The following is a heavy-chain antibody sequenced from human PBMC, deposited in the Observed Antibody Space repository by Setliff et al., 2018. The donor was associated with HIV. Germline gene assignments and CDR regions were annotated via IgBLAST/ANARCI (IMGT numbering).Heavy chain of an antibody. CDR1: GYTFNNYF. V-gene: IGHV1-2*06. J-gene: IGHJ4*02. Sequence: ASVKVSCKASGYTFNNYFLHWVRQAPGQGLEWMGRFHPYSGHTNYAQNFQGRVTMTMDASISTAYMELSGLISEDAAVYYCARAGGLRMDRGVVSDYWGQGTLVTVSS. CDR2: FHPYSGHT. D-gene: IGHD3-10*01. CDR3: ARAGGLRMDRGVVSDY.